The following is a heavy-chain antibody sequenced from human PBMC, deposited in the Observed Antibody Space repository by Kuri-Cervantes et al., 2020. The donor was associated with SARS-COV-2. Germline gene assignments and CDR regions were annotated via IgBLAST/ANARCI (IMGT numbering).Heavy chain of an antibody. V-gene: IGHV4-61*02. CDR3: ARGPDTALAYYYYYMDV. Sequence: LRLSCTVSGGSISSGSYYWSWIRQPAGKGLEWNGRIYTSGSTNYNPSLKSRVTISVDTSKNQFSLKLSSVTAADTAVYYCARGPDTALAYYYYYMDVWGKGTTVTVYS. J-gene: IGHJ6*03. CDR1: GGSISSGSYY. CDR2: IYTSGST. D-gene: IGHD5-18*01.